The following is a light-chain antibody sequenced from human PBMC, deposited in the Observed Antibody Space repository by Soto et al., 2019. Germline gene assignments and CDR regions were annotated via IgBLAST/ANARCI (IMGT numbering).Light chain of an antibody. CDR3: QQRYNWPPLT. CDR2: NTS. Sequence: EIVLTQSPATLSLSPGERATLSCRASQTVGSFLAWYQHKPGQAPRLLIYNTSKRANGIPARFSGSRSGTDFTITISSPEPEDFAVYYCQQRYNWPPLTFGGGTKVEMK. CDR1: QTVGSF. V-gene: IGKV3-11*01. J-gene: IGKJ4*01.